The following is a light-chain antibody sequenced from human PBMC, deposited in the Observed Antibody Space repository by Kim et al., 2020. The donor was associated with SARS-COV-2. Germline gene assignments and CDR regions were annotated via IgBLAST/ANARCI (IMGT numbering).Light chain of an antibody. V-gene: IGLV3-27*01. Sequence: VSQGRPAGITGSEDVQAKKFVLWSQQKPGQAPLVVIYKDTQRPSGIPERFSGSSSGTTVTLTISGARVEDEADYYCYSAADNKVIFGGGTQLTVL. CDR3: YSAADNKVI. J-gene: IGLJ2*01. CDR2: KDT. CDR1: VQAKKF.